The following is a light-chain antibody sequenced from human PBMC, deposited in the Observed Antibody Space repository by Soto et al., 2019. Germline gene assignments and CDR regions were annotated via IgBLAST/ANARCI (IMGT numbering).Light chain of an antibody. V-gene: IGLV2-23*01. CDR3: WSYAASISAVL. CDR1: SSNVGSDHL. Sequence: QSALTQPASVSGSPGQSITISCTGTSSNVGSDHLVYWYQQHPGTAPKLMIYDGSKRPSGVPNRFSGSKSGTTASLTITGLQAEDEADYYCWSYAASISAVLFGGGTKVTVL. J-gene: IGLJ2*01. CDR2: DGS.